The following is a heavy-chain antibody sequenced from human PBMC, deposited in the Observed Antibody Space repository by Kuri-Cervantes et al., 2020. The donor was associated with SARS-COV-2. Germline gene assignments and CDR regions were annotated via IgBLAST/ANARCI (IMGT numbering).Heavy chain of an antibody. Sequence: SETLSLTCTVSDGSISTYFWSWIRQPPGQGLEWIGYIYYNGTINCNPSLKSRVTISVDTSKNQFSLKLSSVTAADTAVYYCARHKGPRELFDYWGQGTLVTVSS. J-gene: IGHJ4*02. CDR1: DGSISTYF. CDR2: IYYNGTI. V-gene: IGHV4-59*08. D-gene: IGHD1-26*01. CDR3: ARHKGPRELFDY.